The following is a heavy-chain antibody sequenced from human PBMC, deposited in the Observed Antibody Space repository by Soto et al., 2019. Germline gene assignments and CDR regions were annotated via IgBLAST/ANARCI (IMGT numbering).Heavy chain of an antibody. CDR1: GGYISSSNG. CDR2: IYHSGST. J-gene: IGHJ6*02. Sequence: SAPLSLTYAVSGGYISSSNGWSWVRQPPGKGLEWIGEIYHSGSTNYNPSLKSRVTISVDKSKNQFSLKLSSVTAADTAVYYCARDLAAAGTYISYQYSMDVWGQGTTVTVSS. D-gene: IGHD6-13*01. CDR3: ARDLAAAGTYISYQYSMDV. V-gene: IGHV4-4*02.